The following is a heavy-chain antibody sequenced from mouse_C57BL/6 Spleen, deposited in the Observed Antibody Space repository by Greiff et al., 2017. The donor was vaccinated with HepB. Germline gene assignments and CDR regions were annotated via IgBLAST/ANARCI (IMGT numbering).Heavy chain of an antibody. CDR1: GFTFSDYY. D-gene: IGHD1-1*01. CDR3: ARAGYYGSRAYAMDY. J-gene: IGHJ4*01. CDR2: INYDGSST. V-gene: IGHV5-16*01. Sequence: EVHLVESEGGLVQPGSSMKLSCTASGFTFSDYYMAWVRQVPEKGLEWVANINYDGSSTYYLDSLKSRFIISRDNAKNILYLQMSSLKSEDTATYYCARAGYYGSRAYAMDYWGQGTSVTVSS.